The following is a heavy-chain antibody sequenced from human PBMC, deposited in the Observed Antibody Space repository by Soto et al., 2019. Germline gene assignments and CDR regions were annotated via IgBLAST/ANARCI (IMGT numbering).Heavy chain of an antibody. Sequence: GALRLSCAASGFIFSGSAIHWVRQASGKGLEWVGRIRSRANNFATSSAASVKGRFTFSRDDSKNTAYLQMNTLKPEDTAVYYCARGQGAAIGDYYYHGMDVWGQGTTVTVSS. D-gene: IGHD2-2*02. J-gene: IGHJ6*02. CDR2: IRSRANNFAT. CDR3: ARGQGAAIGDYYYHGMDV. CDR1: GFIFSGSA. V-gene: IGHV3-73*01.